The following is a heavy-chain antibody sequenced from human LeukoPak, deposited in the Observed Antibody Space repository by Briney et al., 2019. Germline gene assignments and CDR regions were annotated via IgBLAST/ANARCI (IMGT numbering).Heavy chain of an antibody. CDR3: AREVRMGIAAADSFDY. CDR2: IIPIFGTA. Sequence: GASVTVSCTASGGTFSSYAISWVRQAPGQGLEWMGGIIPIFGTANYAQKFQGRVTITADESTSTAYMELSSLRSEDTAVYYCAREVRMGIAAADSFDYWGQGTLVTVSS. V-gene: IGHV1-69*13. CDR1: GGTFSSYA. D-gene: IGHD6-13*01. J-gene: IGHJ4*02.